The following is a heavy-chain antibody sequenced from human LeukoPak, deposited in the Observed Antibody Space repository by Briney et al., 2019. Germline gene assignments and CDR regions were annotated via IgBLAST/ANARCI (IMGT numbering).Heavy chain of an antibody. CDR3: AKANLLYYYDSSGYYYEYYFDY. J-gene: IGHJ4*02. D-gene: IGHD3-22*01. CDR1: GFTFSSYW. V-gene: IGHV3-23*01. CDR2: ISGSGGST. Sequence: GGSLSLSCAASGFTFSSYWMSWVRQAPGKGLEWVSAISGSGGSTYYADSVKGRFTISRDNSKNTLYLQMNSLRAEDTAVYYCAKANLLYYYDSSGYYYEYYFDYWGQGTLVTVSS.